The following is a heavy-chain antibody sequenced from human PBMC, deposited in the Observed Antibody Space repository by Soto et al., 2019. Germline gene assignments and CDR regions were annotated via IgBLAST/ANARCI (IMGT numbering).Heavy chain of an antibody. D-gene: IGHD2-15*01. J-gene: IGHJ6*02. V-gene: IGHV1-18*01. CDR3: ARAGAAPYYYYGMDV. CDR2: ISTYNGDT. Sequence: QVQLVQSGAEVRKPGASVKVSCKASGYTFSTSGMSWLRRAPGQGLEWMGWISTYNGDTNDAPKFQDRVTMTSDTSTSTVYMELRSLRSDDTAVYYCARAGAAPYYYYGMDVWGQGTGVIVSS. CDR1: GYTFSTSG.